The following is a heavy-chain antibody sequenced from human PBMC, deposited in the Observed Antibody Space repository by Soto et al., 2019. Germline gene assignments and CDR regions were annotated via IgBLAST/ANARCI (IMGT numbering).Heavy chain of an antibody. CDR3: ASSPYYYDSSGYSPFDY. CDR1: GGTFSSYA. CDR2: IIPIFGTA. V-gene: IGHV1-69*01. D-gene: IGHD3-22*01. J-gene: IGHJ4*02. Sequence: QVQLVQSGAEVKKPGSSVKVSCKASGGTFSSYAISWVQQAPGQGLEWMGGIIPIFGTANYAQKFQGRVTITADESTSTAYMELSSLRSEDTAVYYCASSPYYYDSSGYSPFDYWGQGTLVTVSS.